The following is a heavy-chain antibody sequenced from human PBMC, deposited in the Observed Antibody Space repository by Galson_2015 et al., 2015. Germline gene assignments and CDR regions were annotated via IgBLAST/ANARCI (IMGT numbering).Heavy chain of an antibody. CDR3: AKRGVGLSTKAFDI. Sequence: SLRLSCAASRFTFTNYDMSWVRQAPGKGREWVSGMSGSGRSTNYADSVKGRFTISRDNSKNTLYLQMSSLRAEDTAVYYCAKRGVGLSTKAFDIWGQGTMVTVAS. CDR2: MSGSGRST. J-gene: IGHJ3*02. V-gene: IGHV3-23*01. D-gene: IGHD1-26*01. CDR1: RFTFTNYD.